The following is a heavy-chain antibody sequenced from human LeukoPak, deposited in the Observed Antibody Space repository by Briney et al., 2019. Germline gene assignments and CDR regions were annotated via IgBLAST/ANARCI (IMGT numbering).Heavy chain of an antibody. D-gene: IGHD3-3*01. CDR2: IYTSGST. CDR1: GGSISSYY. Sequence: SETLSLTCTVSGGSISSYYWSWIRQPAGKGLEWIGRIYTSGSTNYNPSLKSRVTISVDTSKNQFSLKLSSVTAADTAVYYCARSPYYDFWSGLGAFDYWGQGTLVTVSS. CDR3: ARSPYYDFWSGLGAFDY. J-gene: IGHJ4*02. V-gene: IGHV4-4*07.